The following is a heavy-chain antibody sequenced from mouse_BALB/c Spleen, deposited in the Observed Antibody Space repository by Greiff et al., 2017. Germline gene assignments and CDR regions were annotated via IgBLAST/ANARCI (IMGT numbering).Heavy chain of an antibody. Sequence: QVQLQQSGAELVKPGAFLKISCTASGYTFTSYDISWVHQTPGQGLEWIGWIGPGDGSTKYTENVKGKATLTADKSSSTAYMQLSSLTSENSAVYFCARGYGRSRASFAYWGQGTLVTVSA. D-gene: IGHD1-1*01. CDR2: IGPGDGST. CDR1: GYTFTSYD. CDR3: ARGYGRSRASFAY. J-gene: IGHJ3*01. V-gene: IGHV1S56*01.